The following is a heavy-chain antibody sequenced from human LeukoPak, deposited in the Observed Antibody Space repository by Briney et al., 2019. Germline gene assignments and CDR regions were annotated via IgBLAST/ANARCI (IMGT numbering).Heavy chain of an antibody. D-gene: IGHD3-9*01. CDR3: AKEYDILTGYYAFDI. CDR2: ISSSGSTI. V-gene: IGHV3-48*03. CDR1: GFTFSSYE. J-gene: IGHJ3*02. Sequence: GGSLRLSCAASGFTFSSYEMNWVRQAPGKGLEWVSYISSSGSTIYYADSVKGRFTISRDNSKNTLYLQMNSLRAEDTAVYYCAKEYDILTGYYAFDIWGQGTMVTVSS.